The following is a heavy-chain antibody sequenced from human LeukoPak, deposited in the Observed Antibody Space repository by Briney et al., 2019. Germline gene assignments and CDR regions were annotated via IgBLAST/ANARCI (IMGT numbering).Heavy chain of an antibody. CDR2: INSGGGTT. J-gene: IGHJ4*02. CDR1: GFTFSSYA. V-gene: IGHV3-23*01. CDR3: ASTENWWYPLGGGYFDY. Sequence: GGSLRLSCAASGFTFSSYAMSWVRQAPGKGLEWVSAINSGGGTTYYADSVKGRFTISRDNSKNTLYLQMNSLRAEDTAVYYCASTENWWYPLGGGYFDYWGQGTLVTVSS. D-gene: IGHD2-15*01.